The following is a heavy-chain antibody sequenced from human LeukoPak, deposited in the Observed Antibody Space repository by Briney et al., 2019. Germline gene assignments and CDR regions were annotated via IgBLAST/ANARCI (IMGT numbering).Heavy chain of an antibody. CDR1: GDSISSSY. Sequence: PSETLSLTCTVSGDSISSSYWSWIRQPPGKGLECIGHIYSSGNTNDNPSLKSRVTISIDTSKNQFSLKLSSVTAADTAVYYCASSAAARYGLWYFDLWGRGTLVTVSS. V-gene: IGHV4-59*08. D-gene: IGHD6-13*01. CDR3: ASSAAARYGLWYFDL. J-gene: IGHJ2*01. CDR2: IYSSGNT.